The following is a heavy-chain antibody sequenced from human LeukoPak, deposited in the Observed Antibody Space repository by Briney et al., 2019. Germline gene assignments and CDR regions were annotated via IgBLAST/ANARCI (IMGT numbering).Heavy chain of an antibody. D-gene: IGHD6-13*01. CDR1: GLTFNNYV. CDR3: GKQVGSSLLFDW. J-gene: IGHJ4*02. V-gene: IGHV3-23*01. Sequence: GGSLRLSCKPSGLTFNNYVMTWVRQAPGKGLEWVSVVSGSGTYTYYADSLKGRFTISRDNSKNTLYLEMKSLRADDTAVYYCGKQVGSSLLFDWRGQGTLVTVSS. CDR2: VSGSGTYT.